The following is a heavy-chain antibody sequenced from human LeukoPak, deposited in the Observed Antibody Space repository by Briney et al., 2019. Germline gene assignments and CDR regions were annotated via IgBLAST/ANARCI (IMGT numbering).Heavy chain of an antibody. CDR3: ARDRRYCSSTGCYKDY. D-gene: IGHD2-2*02. CDR2: ISSSSSYI. CDR1: GFTFSSYS. J-gene: IGHJ4*02. Sequence: GGSLRLSCAASGFTFSSYSMNWVRQAPGKGLEWVSSISSSSSYIYYADSVKGRFTISRDNAKNSLCLQMNSLRAEDTAVYYCARDRRYCSSTGCYKDYWGQGTLVTVSS. V-gene: IGHV3-21*01.